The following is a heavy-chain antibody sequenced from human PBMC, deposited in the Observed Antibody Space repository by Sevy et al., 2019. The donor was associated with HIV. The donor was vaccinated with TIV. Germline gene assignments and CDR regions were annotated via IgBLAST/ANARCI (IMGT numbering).Heavy chain of an antibody. CDR2: IKSKTDGGTT. CDR1: GFTFSNAW. D-gene: IGHD3-22*01. V-gene: IGHV3-15*01. Sequence: GSLRLSCAASGFTFSNAWMSWVRQAPGKGLEWVGRIKSKTDGGTTDYAAPVKGRFTISRDDSKNTLYLQMNSLKTEDTAVYYCTTEGYYYDSSGYLEPFDYWGQGTLVTVSS. CDR3: TTEGYYYDSSGYLEPFDY. J-gene: IGHJ4*02.